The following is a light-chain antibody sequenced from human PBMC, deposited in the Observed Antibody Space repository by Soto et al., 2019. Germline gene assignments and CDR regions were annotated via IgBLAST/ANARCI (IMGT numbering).Light chain of an antibody. Sequence: DIVMTQSPLSLPVIPGEPASISCWSSQSLLDSNGNNHLNWYLQKPGQSQQVLIYLGSNRASGVPYRFSGSRSCRLCTLKLSRVAAEDVGVYYVMQAMQTPLAFRQGTRLDIK. V-gene: IGKV2-28*01. CDR1: QSLLDSNGNNH. CDR2: LGS. CDR3: MQAMQTPLA. J-gene: IGKJ5*01.